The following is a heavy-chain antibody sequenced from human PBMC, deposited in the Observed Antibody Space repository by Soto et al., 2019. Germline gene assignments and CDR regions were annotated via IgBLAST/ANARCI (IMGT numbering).Heavy chain of an antibody. CDR2: IIPIFGTA. D-gene: IGHD2-21*02. CDR3: ARGPGGNSILFDY. J-gene: IGHJ4*02. V-gene: IGHV1-69*06. CDR1: GGTFSSYS. Sequence: SVEVSCKGSGGTFSSYSISWVRQAPGQGLEWMGGIIPIFGTANYAQKFQGRVTITADKSTSTAYMELSSLRSEDTAVYYCARGPGGNSILFDYWGQGTLVTVSS.